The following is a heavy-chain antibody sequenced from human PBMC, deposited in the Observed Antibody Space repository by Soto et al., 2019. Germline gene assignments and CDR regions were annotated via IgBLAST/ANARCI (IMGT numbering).Heavy chain of an antibody. CDR2: IYYSGST. CDR3: ARQRIVVVPAAIPRIYFYY. CDR1: GGSISSIGYY. V-gene: IGHV4-39*01. J-gene: IGHJ4*02. D-gene: IGHD2-2*01. Sequence: SETLSLTCTVSGGSISSIGYYWGWIRQPPGKGLEWTGSIYYSGSTYYNPSLKSRVTISVDTSKNQFSLKLSSVTAADTAVYYCARQRIVVVPAAIPRIYFYYWGQGTLVTVSS.